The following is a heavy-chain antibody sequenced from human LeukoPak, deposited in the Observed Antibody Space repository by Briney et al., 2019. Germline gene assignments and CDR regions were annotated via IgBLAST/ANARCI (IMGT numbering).Heavy chain of an antibody. CDR1: GFSFSSYD. J-gene: IGHJ4*02. CDR3: ARDGGDYNTYYFDY. Sequence: GRTLRLSCAASGFSFSSYDLHWVRQAPGKGLEWVAVIWYDGSNKYYAAFVKGRFTISRDTSKHTLYLKMNSLRAEDKDVYYCARDGGDYNTYYFDYWGRRTLVSVSS. D-gene: IGHD4-17*01. V-gene: IGHV3-33*01. CDR2: IWYDGSNK.